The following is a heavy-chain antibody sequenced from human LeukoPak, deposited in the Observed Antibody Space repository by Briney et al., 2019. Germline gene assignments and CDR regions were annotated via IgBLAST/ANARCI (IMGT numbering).Heavy chain of an antibody. D-gene: IGHD1-14*01. J-gene: IGHJ3*02. CDR3: AKPARTDAFDI. CDR1: GFTFSSYG. V-gene: IGHV3-30*18. CDR2: ISYDGSNK. Sequence: GGSLRLSCAASGFTFSSYGMHWVRQAPGKGLEWVAVISYDGSNKYYADSVKGRFTISRDNSKNTLYLQMNSLRAEDTAVYYCAKPARTDAFDIWGQGTMVTVSS.